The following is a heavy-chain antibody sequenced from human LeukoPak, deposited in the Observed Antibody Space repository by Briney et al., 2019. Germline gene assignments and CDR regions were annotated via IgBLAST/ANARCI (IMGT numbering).Heavy chain of an antibody. CDR3: AELGITMIGGV. J-gene: IGHJ6*04. CDR1: GFTFSNTW. V-gene: IGHV3-74*01. Sequence: PGGSLRLSCAASGFTFSNTWLHWVRQPPGQGLVWVARIISDGSSTVYADFVKGRFTISRDNAKNTLYLQMNSLRAEDTAVYYCAELGITMIGGVWGKGTTVTISS. D-gene: IGHD3-10*02. CDR2: IISDGSST.